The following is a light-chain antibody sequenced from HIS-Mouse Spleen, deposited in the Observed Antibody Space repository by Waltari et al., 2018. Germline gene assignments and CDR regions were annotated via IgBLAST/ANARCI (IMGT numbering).Light chain of an antibody. J-gene: IGKJ3*01. Sequence: DIQMTQSPSAMSASVGDRVTITGRASHGISNYLACVQQKPGKVPKSLIYAASSLQSGVPSRFSGSGSGTEFTLTISSLQPEDYATYYCLQHISYPCTFGPATKVDI. V-gene: IGKV1-17*03. CDR1: HGISNY. CDR3: LQHISYPCT. CDR2: AAS.